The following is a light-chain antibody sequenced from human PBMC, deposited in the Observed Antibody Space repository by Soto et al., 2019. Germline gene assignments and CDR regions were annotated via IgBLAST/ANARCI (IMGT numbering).Light chain of an antibody. CDR3: QDFDSPQWT. CDR1: QRASRQY. Sequence: PGERATLSCRASQRASRQYPSXYQXRXXXXXRXXXYGVSMRADGIPDRFSGSGYGSEFTLTINRLEPEDFAVYYCQDFDSPQWTFGQGTKVDIK. V-gene: IGKV3-20*01. CDR2: GVS. J-gene: IGKJ1*01.